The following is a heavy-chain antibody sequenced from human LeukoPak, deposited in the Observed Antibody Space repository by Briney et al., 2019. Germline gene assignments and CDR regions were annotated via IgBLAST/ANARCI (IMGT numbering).Heavy chain of an antibody. Sequence: GGSLRLSCAASGFTFSGYSMNWVRQAPGKGLEWVSYISSSSNTIYFADSVKGRFTVSRDNAKDSLYLQMNSLRAEDTAVYYCARVYIRYMDVWGKGTTVTVSS. V-gene: IGHV3-48*01. CDR1: GFTFSGYS. CDR2: ISSSSNTI. J-gene: IGHJ6*03. CDR3: ARVYIRYMDV.